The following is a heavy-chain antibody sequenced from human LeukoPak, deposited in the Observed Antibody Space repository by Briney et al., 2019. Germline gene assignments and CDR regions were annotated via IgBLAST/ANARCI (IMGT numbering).Heavy chain of an antibody. CDR1: GFTFSNYA. CDR3: AKGSGSSCYSPCDY. CDR2: ICANDGNT. Sequence: GGSLRLSCAASGFTFSNYAMSWVRQAPGKGLEWVSVICANDGNTYYADAVKGRFTISRDNSKDTLYLQMDSLRAEDTAVYYCAKGSGSSCYSPCDYWGQGILVTVSS. J-gene: IGHJ4*02. D-gene: IGHD2-15*01. V-gene: IGHV3-23*01.